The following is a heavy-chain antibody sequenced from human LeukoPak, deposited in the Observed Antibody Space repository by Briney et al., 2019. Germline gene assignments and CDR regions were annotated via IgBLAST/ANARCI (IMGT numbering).Heavy chain of an antibody. J-gene: IGHJ5*02. CDR3: AREKSGYCSSTSCPNWFDP. Sequence: SETLSLTCTVSGGSISSRSYYWGWIRQPPGKGLEWIGSIYYSGSTFYNPSLKSRVTISVDTSKNQFSLKLSSVTAADTAVYYCAREKSGYCSSTSCPNWFDPWGQGTLVTVSS. CDR2: IYYSGST. D-gene: IGHD2-2*01. V-gene: IGHV4-39*07. CDR1: GGSISSRSYY.